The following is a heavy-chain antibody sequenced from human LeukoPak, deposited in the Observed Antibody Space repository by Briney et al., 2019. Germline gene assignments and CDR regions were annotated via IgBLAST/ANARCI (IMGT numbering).Heavy chain of an antibody. CDR2: VSAYNGNT. Sequence: ASVKVSCKASGYTFTSYGISWVRQAPGQGLEWMGWVSAYNGNTNYAQKLQGRVTMTTDTSTSTAYMELRSLRSDDTAVYYCARDRAGYSGSYRSGDGPMFAFDIWGQGTMVTVSS. CDR3: ARDRAGYSGSYRSGDGPMFAFDI. V-gene: IGHV1-18*01. D-gene: IGHD1-26*01. J-gene: IGHJ3*02. CDR1: GYTFTSYG.